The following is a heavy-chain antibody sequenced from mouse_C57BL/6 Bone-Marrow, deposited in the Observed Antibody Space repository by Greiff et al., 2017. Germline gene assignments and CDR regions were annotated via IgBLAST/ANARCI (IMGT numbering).Heavy chain of an antibody. CDR3: ASGGFMITAY. V-gene: IGHV1-52*01. CDR1: GYTFTSYW. Sequence: VQLQQPGAELVRPGSSVKLSCKASGYTFTSYWMHWVKQRPIQGLEWIGNIDHTDSDPPYNQKFKEKATLTVDKSSSTAYMQLSSLTSEDSAVYYCASGGFMITAYWGQGTLVTVSA. J-gene: IGHJ3*01. D-gene: IGHD2-4*01. CDR2: IDHTDSDP.